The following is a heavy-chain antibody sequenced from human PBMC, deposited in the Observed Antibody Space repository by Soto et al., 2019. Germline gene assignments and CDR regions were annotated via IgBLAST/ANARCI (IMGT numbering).Heavy chain of an antibody. CDR3: ARVRNYGDYAPFDP. V-gene: IGHV4-59*01. D-gene: IGHD4-17*01. CDR2: IYYSGGT. CDR1: GGSISSYY. J-gene: IGHJ5*02. Sequence: SETLSLTCSVSGGSISSYYWTWIRQPPGKGLEWIGYIYYSGGTNYNPSLKSRVTISVDTSKNQFSLKLSSVTAADTAVYYCARVRNYGDYAPFDPSGQGILVTVPS.